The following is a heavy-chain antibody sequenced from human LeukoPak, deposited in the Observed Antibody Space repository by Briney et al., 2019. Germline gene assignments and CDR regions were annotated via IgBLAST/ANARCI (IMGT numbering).Heavy chain of an antibody. J-gene: IGHJ4*02. V-gene: IGHV3-30*14. CDR2: IYRGGET. Sequence: PGGSLRLSCAASGFTFSSYAMHWVRQAPGKGLEWVAVIYRGGETYYADSVKGRFTISRDNSKNTLYLQMNSLRAEDTAVYYCARFARGGGYPNPRRPDYWGQGTLVTVSS. D-gene: IGHD2-15*01. CDR3: ARFARGGGYPNPRRPDY. CDR1: GFTFSSYA.